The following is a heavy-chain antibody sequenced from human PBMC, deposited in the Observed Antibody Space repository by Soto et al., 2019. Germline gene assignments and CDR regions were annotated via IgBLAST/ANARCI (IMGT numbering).Heavy chain of an antibody. CDR2: MYNTGST. CDR3: ARDLWGYCGTDCYPLDV. J-gene: IGHJ6*02. V-gene: IGHV4-59*01. D-gene: IGHD2-21*02. CDR1: GGSLSGYY. Sequence: SETLSLTCTVSGGSLSGYYLSWIRQPPGEGLEWIGYMYNTGSTVYNPSFKSRVTISVDTSKNQFSLKLNSVTAADTAVYYCARDLWGYCGTDCYPLDVWGQGTTVTVSS.